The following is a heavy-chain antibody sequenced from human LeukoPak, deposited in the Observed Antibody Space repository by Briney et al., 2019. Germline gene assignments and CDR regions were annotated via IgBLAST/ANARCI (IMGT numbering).Heavy chain of an antibody. J-gene: IGHJ4*02. V-gene: IGHV1-2*04. CDR2: INPNSGGT. CDR3: ARVDFDWSYPGDY. Sequence: ASVKVSCKASGYTFTGYYMHWVRQAPGQGLEWMGWINPNSGGTNYAQKFQGWVTMTRDTSISTAYMELSRLRSDDTAVYYCARVDFDWSYPGDYWGQGTLVTVSS. D-gene: IGHD3-9*01. CDR1: GYTFTGYY.